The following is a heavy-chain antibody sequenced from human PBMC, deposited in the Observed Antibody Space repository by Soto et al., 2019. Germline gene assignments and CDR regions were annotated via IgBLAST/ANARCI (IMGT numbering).Heavy chain of an antibody. CDR3: AKSYWSGALGGSH. V-gene: IGHV3-23*01. CDR1: GFTFGNCA. Sequence: EVQLLESGGGLVQPGGSLRLSCAASGFTFGNCAMSWVRQVPGKGLECVSVISGSGGSTYYADSVKGRFTISRDNSKNALYLQMSSLRAEDTAVYYCAKSYWSGALGGSHWGQGTLVTVSS. CDR2: ISGSGGST. J-gene: IGHJ1*01. D-gene: IGHD2-15*01.